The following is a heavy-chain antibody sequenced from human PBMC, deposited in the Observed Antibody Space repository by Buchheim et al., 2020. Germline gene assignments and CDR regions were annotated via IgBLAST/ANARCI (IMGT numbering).Heavy chain of an antibody. V-gene: IGHV4-4*02. CDR1: GGSTSSSNW. Sequence: QVQLQESGPGLVKPSGTLSLTCAVSGGSTSSSNWWSWVRQPPGKGLEWIGEIYHSGSTNYNPSLKSRATISVDKSKNQFSLKLSSVTAADTAVYYCASVKSDGIAVAWGNWFDPGGQGTL. J-gene: IGHJ5*02. D-gene: IGHD6-19*01. CDR2: IYHSGST. CDR3: ASVKSDGIAVAWGNWFDP.